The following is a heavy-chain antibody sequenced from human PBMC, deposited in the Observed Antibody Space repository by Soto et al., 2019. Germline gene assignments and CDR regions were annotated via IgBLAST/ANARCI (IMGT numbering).Heavy chain of an antibody. D-gene: IGHD1-26*01. J-gene: IGHJ4*02. CDR2: INPNSGGT. CDR1: GYTFTGYY. Sequence: QVQLVQSGAEVKKPGASVKVSCKASGYTFTGYYMHWVRQAPGQGLEWMGWINPNSGGTNYAQKFQGWVTMTRETPISTACMELSSLRSDDTDVYDCARGRRIVGGNRASLGFDYWGQGTLVTVSS. V-gene: IGHV1-2*04. CDR3: ARGRRIVGGNRASLGFDY.